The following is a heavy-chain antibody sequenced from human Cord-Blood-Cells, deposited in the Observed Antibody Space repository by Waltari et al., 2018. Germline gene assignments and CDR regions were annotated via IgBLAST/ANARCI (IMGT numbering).Heavy chain of an antibody. Sequence: QLQLQESGPGLVKPSETLSLTCTVSGGSISSSSYYWGWIRQPPGKGLEWIGSIYYSGRTYYNPSLKSRVTISVDTSKNQFSLKLSSVTAADTAVYYCARHDAIGELLDYWGQGTLVTVSS. J-gene: IGHJ4*02. D-gene: IGHD1-7*01. CDR2: IYYSGRT. CDR1: GGSISSSSYY. CDR3: ARHDAIGELLDY. V-gene: IGHV4-39*01.